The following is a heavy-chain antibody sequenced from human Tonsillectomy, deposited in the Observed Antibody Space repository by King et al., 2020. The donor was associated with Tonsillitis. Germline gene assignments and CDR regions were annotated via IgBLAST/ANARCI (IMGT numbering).Heavy chain of an antibody. V-gene: IGHV3-9*01. D-gene: IGHD1-1*01. CDR2: ISWNRRSV. CDR1: GFTLEDYA. Sequence: VQLVESGGGLVQPGRSLRLSCAASGFTLEDYAMHWVRQAPGKGLEWVSGISWNRRSVGYADSVKGRFTISRDNAKNSLYLQMNTLRPGDTAFYYCVKDRGTGITRDYFDFWGQGTLVTVSS. CDR3: VKDRGTGITRDYFDF. J-gene: IGHJ4*02.